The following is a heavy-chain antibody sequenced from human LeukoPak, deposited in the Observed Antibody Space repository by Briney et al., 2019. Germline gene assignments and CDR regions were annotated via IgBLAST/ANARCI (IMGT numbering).Heavy chain of an antibody. CDR2: IIPIFGTA. CDR1: GGTFSSYA. CDR3: ASTTGGTTLGSYYFDY. J-gene: IGHJ4*02. D-gene: IGHD1-7*01. Sequence: ASVKVSCKASGGTFSSYAISWVRQAPGQGLEWMGGIIPIFGTANYAQKFQGRVTITTDESTSTAYMELSSLRSEDTAVYYCASTTGGTTLGSYYFDYWGQGTLVTVSS. V-gene: IGHV1-69*05.